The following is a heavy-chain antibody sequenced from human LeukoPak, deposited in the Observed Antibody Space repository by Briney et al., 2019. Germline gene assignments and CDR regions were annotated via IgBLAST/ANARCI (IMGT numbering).Heavy chain of an antibody. D-gene: IGHD3-10*01. CDR3: ARDRGITMVRGVKD. Sequence: GGSLRLSCAASGFTFSDYYMSWIRQAPGKGLEWVSYISSSGSTIYYADSVKGLFTISRDNAKNSLYLQMNSLRAEDTAVYYCARDRGITMVRGVKDWGQGTLVTVSS. CDR1: GFTFSDYY. CDR2: ISSSGSTI. J-gene: IGHJ4*02. V-gene: IGHV3-11*01.